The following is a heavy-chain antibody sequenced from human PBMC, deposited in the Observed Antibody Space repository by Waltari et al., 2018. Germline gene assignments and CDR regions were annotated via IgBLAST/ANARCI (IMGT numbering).Heavy chain of an antibody. CDR1: GFGFTAAW. CDR2: IKSQNDGATT. D-gene: IGHD7-27*01. Sequence: EVQMVESGGGSVKPGDSIRLSCVASGFGFTAAWLTWVRQAPGKGLGWVGRIKSQNDGATTDFAASVRGRFSISRDDSQNMVFLQMNSLRVEDTALYYCTTLDAPWGGWGHGTLVTVSS. V-gene: IGHV3-15*01. CDR3: TTLDAPWGG. J-gene: IGHJ4*01.